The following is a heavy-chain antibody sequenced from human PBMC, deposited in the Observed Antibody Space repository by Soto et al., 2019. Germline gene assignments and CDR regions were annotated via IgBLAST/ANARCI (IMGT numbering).Heavy chain of an antibody. CDR3: ARGAYCGGDCYSSGTEYFQH. D-gene: IGHD2-21*02. CDR1: GGTFSSYA. J-gene: IGHJ1*01. V-gene: IGHV1-69*01. CDR2: IISIFGTA. Sequence: QVQLVQSGAEVKKPGSSVKVSCKASGGTFSSYAISWVRQAPGQGLEWMGGIISIFGTANYAQKFQGRVTITADESTSTDYMELSSLRSEDTAVYYCARGAYCGGDCYSSGTEYFQHWGQGTLVTVSS.